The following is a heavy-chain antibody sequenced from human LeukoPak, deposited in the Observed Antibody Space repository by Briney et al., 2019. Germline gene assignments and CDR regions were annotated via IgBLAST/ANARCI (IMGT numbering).Heavy chain of an antibody. CDR2: ISGSGGST. Sequence: PGGSLRLSCAASGFTFSSYAISWVRQAPGEGLEWVSAISGSGGSTYYADSVKGRFTISRDNSKNTLYLQMNSLRAEDTAVYYCAKSLEGLAAAEGYWGQGTLVTVSS. CDR3: AKSLEGLAAAEGY. CDR1: GFTFSSYA. V-gene: IGHV3-23*01. J-gene: IGHJ4*02. D-gene: IGHD6-13*01.